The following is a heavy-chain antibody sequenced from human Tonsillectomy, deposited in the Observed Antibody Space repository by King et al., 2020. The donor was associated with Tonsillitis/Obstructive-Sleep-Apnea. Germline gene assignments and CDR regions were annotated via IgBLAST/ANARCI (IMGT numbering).Heavy chain of an antibody. CDR2: ISYDGSNN. Sequence: QLVQSGGGVVQPGRSLRLSCAASGFTFSSYVMHWVRQAPGKGLEWVALISYDGSNNYYADSVKGRFTISRDNSKSTLYLQMNNLRPEDTAVYYCARDGVVVAPNEYYFDYWGQGTLVTVSS. CDR1: GFTFSSYV. V-gene: IGHV3-30*01. J-gene: IGHJ4*02. CDR3: ARDGVVVAPNEYYFDY. D-gene: IGHD2-15*01.